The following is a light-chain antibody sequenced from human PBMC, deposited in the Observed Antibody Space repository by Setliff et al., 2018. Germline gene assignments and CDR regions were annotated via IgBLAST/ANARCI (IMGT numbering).Light chain of an antibody. V-gene: IGLV2-14*03. J-gene: IGLJ1*01. CDR2: DVS. CDR3: SSYSTRTSLDV. Sequence: QSALTQPASVSGSPGQSITTAWELDPGKAPKLMIYDVSHRPSGVSPRFSASKSGNTASLTISGLQVEDEADYYCSSYSTRTSLDVFGTGTKVTVL.